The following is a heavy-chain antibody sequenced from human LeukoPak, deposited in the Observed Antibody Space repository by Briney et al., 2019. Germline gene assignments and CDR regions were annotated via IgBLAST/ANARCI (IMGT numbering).Heavy chain of an antibody. CDR2: ISGSGGST. Sequence: LAGGSLRLSCAASGFTFSSYAMSWVRQAPGKGLEWVSAISGSGGSTYYADSVKGRFTISRDNSKNTLYLQMNSLRAEDTAVYYCAKDLERITIFGVVIYGMDVWGQGTTVTVSS. CDR1: GFTFSSYA. J-gene: IGHJ6*02. CDR3: AKDLERITIFGVVIYGMDV. V-gene: IGHV3-23*01. D-gene: IGHD3-3*01.